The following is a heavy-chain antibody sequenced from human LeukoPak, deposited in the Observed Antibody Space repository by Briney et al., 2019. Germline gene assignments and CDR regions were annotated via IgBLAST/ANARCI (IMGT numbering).Heavy chain of an antibody. J-gene: IGHJ6*02. V-gene: IGHV1-24*01. Sequence: AASVKVSCKVSGYTLTELSMHWVRQAPGKGLEWMGGFDPEDGETIYAQKFQGRVTMTEDTSTDTAYMELSSLRSEDTAVYYCARGQPLRGYSYGDYYYYGMDVWGQGTTVTVSS. CDR2: FDPEDGET. CDR1: GYTLTELS. CDR3: ARGQPLRGYSYGDYYYYGMDV. D-gene: IGHD5-18*01.